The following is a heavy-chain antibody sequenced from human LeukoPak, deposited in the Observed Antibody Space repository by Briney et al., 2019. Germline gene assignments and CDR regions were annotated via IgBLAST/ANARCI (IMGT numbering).Heavy chain of an antibody. Sequence: SETLSLTCTVSGGSISSGSYYWSWIRQPPGKGLEWIGNINYSGTTYYNPSLKTRVTISVDTSKNQFSLTLSSMTAADTAVYYCARRYSGSFDYWGQGTLVTVSS. V-gene: IGHV4-39*01. CDR2: INYSGTT. D-gene: IGHD1-26*01. CDR1: GGSISSGSYY. CDR3: ARRYSGSFDY. J-gene: IGHJ4*02.